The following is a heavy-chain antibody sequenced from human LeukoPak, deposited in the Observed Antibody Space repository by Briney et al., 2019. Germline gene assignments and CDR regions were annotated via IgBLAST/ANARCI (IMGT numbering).Heavy chain of an antibody. Sequence: ASVKVSCKASGYTFTGNFIHWVRQAPGQGLQWMGWINPNSGGTKYAQNFQGRVTMTRDTSISTAYMELSSLRSDDTAVYYCARRYYDSSGYYFDYWGQGTLVSVSS. V-gene: IGHV1-2*02. CDR1: GYTFTGNF. D-gene: IGHD3-22*01. J-gene: IGHJ4*02. CDR3: ARRYYDSSGYYFDY. CDR2: INPNSGGT.